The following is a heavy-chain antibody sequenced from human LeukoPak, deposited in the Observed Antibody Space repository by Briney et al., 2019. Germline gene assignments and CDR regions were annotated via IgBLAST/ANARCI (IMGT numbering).Heavy chain of an antibody. CDR1: VFTLGVYW. D-gene: IGHD1-14*01. J-gene: IGHJ4*02. Sequence: GGSLRLSCAASVFTLGVYWMTWVRQAPGKGLEWVANINQDGSEKHYLDSVKGRFTISRDNPRNSLSLQMSSLRAEDTAIYYCARNSESLTHPKYWGQGTLVTVSS. V-gene: IGHV3-7*01. CDR2: INQDGSEK. CDR3: ARNSESLTHPKY.